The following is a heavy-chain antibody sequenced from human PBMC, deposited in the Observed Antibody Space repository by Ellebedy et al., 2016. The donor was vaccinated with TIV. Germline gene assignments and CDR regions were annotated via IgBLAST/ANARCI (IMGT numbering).Heavy chain of an antibody. J-gene: IGHJ4*02. CDR1: GFTFSSYA. D-gene: IGHD4-11*01. CDR3: ARGLSDYGNFELDH. Sequence: GESLKISCAASGFTFSSYAMHWVRQAPGKGLEWVAVISYDGSNKYYADSVKGRFTISRDNGRKSVSLEINNLRAEDTAVYYCARGLSDYGNFELDHWGQGALVTVSS. V-gene: IGHV3-30-3*01. CDR2: ISYDGSNK.